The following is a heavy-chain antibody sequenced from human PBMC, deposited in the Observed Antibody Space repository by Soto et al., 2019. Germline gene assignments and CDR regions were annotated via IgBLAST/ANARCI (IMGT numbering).Heavy chain of an antibody. D-gene: IGHD6-13*01. Sequence: GGSLRLSCVASGFSFSSYDMSWVRQAPGKGLEWVSFIIGNSGTTYYADSVKGRFTISRDNSKNMLYLQMSSLRAEDTAVYYCAKGSTYSFYFDSCGQGTLVTVS. V-gene: IGHV3-23*01. CDR3: AKGSTYSFYFDS. CDR2: IIGNSGTT. CDR1: GFSFSSYD. J-gene: IGHJ4*01.